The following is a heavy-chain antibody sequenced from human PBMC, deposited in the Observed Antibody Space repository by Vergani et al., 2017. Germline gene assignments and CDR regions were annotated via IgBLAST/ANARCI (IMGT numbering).Heavy chain of an antibody. D-gene: IGHD3-3*01. Sequence: EVQLVESGGGLVQPGGSLRLSCAASGFTFSSYWMHWVRQAPGKGLVWVSRINSDGSSTSYADSVKGRFTISRDNAQNTLYLQLNSLTAEDTAVYYCARCMYYHFWGGFYAYSGQGTLVTVSP. CDR3: ARCMYYHFWGGFYAY. CDR2: INSDGSST. V-gene: IGHV3-74*01. J-gene: IGHJ1*01. CDR1: GFTFSSYW.